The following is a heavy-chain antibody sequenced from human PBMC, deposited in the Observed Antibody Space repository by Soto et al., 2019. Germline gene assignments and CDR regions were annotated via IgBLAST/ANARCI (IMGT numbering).Heavy chain of an antibody. CDR3: AREWAMITFGGAHDAFDI. CDR2: INPSGGST. J-gene: IGHJ3*02. CDR1: GYTFTSYY. V-gene: IGHV1-46*01. Sequence: ASVKVSCKASGYTFTSYYMHWVRQAPGQGLEWMGIINPSGGSTSYAQRFQGRVTMTRDTSTSTVYMELSSLRSEDTAVYYCAREWAMITFGGAHDAFDIWGQGTMVTVSS. D-gene: IGHD3-16*01.